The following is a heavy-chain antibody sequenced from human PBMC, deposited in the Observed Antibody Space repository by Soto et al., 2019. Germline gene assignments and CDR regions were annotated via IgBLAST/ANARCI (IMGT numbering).Heavy chain of an antibody. D-gene: IGHD3-10*01. Sequence: QVQLVQSGAEVKKPGASVKVSCKASGYTFTSYYMHWVRQAPGQGLEWMGIINPSGGSTSYAQKFQGRVTMTRDTSTCTVYMELSSLRSEDTAVYYCARLRGGGMGPDYWGQGTLVTVSS. V-gene: IGHV1-46*01. CDR1: GYTFTSYY. CDR3: ARLRGGGMGPDY. CDR2: INPSGGST. J-gene: IGHJ4*02.